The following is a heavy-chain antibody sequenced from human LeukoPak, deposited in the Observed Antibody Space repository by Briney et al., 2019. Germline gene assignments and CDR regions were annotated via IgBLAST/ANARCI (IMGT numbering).Heavy chain of an antibody. Sequence: GGSLRLSCTGSGFTFSSYWMSWVRQAPGKGLEWVANIRQDGNLKHYVDSVRGRFTISRDNAENSLYLQMNSLRAEDTAVYYCAKDIGTMIVVVIAAFDIWGQGTMVTVSS. CDR2: IRQDGNLK. V-gene: IGHV3-7*03. D-gene: IGHD3-22*01. J-gene: IGHJ3*02. CDR1: GFTFSSYW. CDR3: AKDIGTMIVVVIAAFDI.